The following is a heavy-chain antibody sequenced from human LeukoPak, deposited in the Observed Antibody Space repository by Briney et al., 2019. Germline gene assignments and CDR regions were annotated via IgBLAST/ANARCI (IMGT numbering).Heavy chain of an antibody. V-gene: IGHV3-21*01. CDR1: GFTFSSYS. CDR3: ARDPLYCSSTSCFFDY. D-gene: IGHD2-2*01. J-gene: IGHJ4*02. Sequence: GGSLRLSCAASGFTFSSYSMNWVRQAPGKGLEWVSSISSSSSYIYYADSVKGRFTISRDNAKNSLYLQMNSLRAEDTAVYYCARDPLYCSSTSCFFDYWGQGTLATVSS. CDR2: ISSSSSYI.